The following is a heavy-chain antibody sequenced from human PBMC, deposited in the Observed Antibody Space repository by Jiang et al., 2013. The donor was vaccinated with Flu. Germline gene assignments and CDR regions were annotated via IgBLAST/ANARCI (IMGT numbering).Heavy chain of an antibody. V-gene: IGHV4-39*01. CDR3: ARHYDHSRFDP. Sequence: LLKPSETLSLTCTVSGGSIRSSGFYWGWIRQTPGKGLEWIGSINFSGSTSYNPSLKSRVTISIDTSNNQISLNLRSVTAADTAVYYCARHYDHSRFDPWGQGTLVTVSS. D-gene: IGHD4-11*01. J-gene: IGHJ5*02. CDR2: INFSGST. CDR1: GGSIRSSGFY.